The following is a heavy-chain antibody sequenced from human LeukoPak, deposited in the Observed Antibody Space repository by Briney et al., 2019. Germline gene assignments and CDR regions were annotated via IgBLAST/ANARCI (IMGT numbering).Heavy chain of an antibody. CDR2: IYSGGST. CDR1: GFTVSSNY. J-gene: IGHJ4*02. V-gene: IGHV3-66*01. Sequence: GGSLRLSCAASGFTVSSNYMSWVRQAPGKGLEWVSVIYSGGSTYYADSVKGRFTISRDNSKNTLYLQMNSLRAEDTAVYYCARGRYYYDSSGYTGYYFDYWGQGTLVTVSS. D-gene: IGHD3-22*01. CDR3: ARGRYYYDSSGYTGYYFDY.